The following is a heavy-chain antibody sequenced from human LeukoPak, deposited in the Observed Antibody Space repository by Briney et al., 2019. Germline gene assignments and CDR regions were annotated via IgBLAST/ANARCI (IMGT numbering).Heavy chain of an antibody. CDR1: GYTFTNYW. CDR3: ARGGSQDYYYGMDV. V-gene: IGHV5-51*01. D-gene: IGHD5-12*01. CDR2: IYPGDSDT. J-gene: IGHJ6*02. Sequence: GESLKISCKGSGYTFTNYWIGWVRQMPGEGLEFMGIIYPGDSDTRYSPSFQGQVTISVDKSINTAYLQWSSLKASDSAMYYCARGGSQDYYYGMDVWGQGTTVTVSS.